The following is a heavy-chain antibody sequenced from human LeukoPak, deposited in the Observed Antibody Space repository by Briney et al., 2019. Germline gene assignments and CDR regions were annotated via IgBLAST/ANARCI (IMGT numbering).Heavy chain of an antibody. CDR3: AREYYDYVWGSSRGAFDI. V-gene: IGHV1-18*01. D-gene: IGHD3-16*02. CDR2: ISAYNGNT. Sequence: ASVKVSCKASGYTFTSYGISWVRQAPGQGLEWMGWISAYNGNTNYAQKLQGRVTMTADTSTSTAYMELRSLRSDDTAVYYCAREYYDYVWGSSRGAFDIWGQGTMVTVSS. J-gene: IGHJ3*02. CDR1: GYTFTSYG.